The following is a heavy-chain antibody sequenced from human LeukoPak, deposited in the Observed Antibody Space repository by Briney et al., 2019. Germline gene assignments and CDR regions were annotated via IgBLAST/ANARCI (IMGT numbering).Heavy chain of an antibody. J-gene: IGHJ4*02. D-gene: IGHD3-3*01. Sequence: GGSLRLSCAASGFTFSIYSINWVRQAPGKGLEWVSFITGNSNYIYYADSVKGRFTISRDNAKNSLYLQMNSLRAEDTAVYYCARDIPAYYDFWSGCYRVEGYFDYWGQGTLVTVSS. CDR1: GFTFSIYS. V-gene: IGHV3-21*01. CDR3: ARDIPAYYDFWSGCYRVEGYFDY. CDR2: ITGNSNYI.